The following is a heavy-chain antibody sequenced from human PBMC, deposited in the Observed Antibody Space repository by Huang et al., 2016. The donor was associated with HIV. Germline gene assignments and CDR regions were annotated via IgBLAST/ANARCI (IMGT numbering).Heavy chain of an antibody. V-gene: IGHV4-34*02. D-gene: IGHD3-10*01. J-gene: IGHJ5*02. CDR3: ARDATKNPRGWFDP. CDR1: GGSLSGYY. Sequence: QVHLQQWGAGLLKSAETLSLTCAVYGGSLSGYYWSWLRQTPGKGLEWVGEINHLGSTKYNPSLKSRVSISMDGSKKQFSLKLGSISDADTAVYFCARDATKNPRGWFDPWGQGTLVTVSS. CDR2: INHLGST.